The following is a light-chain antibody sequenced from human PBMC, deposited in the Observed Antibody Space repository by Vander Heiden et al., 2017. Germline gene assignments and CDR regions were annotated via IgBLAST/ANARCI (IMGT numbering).Light chain of an antibody. Sequence: SVLTQPPSVSGAPRQRVTISCTGSSSNIGAGYDVHWYQQLPGTAPKLLIYCNSNRPSGVPDRFSGSKSGTSASLAITGLQAEDEADYYCQSYDSSLSGSRVFGTGTKVTVL. CDR2: CNS. V-gene: IGLV1-40*01. CDR3: QSYDSSLSGSRV. CDR1: SSNIGAGYD. J-gene: IGLJ1*01.